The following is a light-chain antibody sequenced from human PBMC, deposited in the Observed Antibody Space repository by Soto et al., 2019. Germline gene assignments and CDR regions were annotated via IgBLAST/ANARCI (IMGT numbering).Light chain of an antibody. Sequence: DIQMTQSPSTLSISVGDRVTITCRASQSISHLLAWYQQKPGKAPKLLIYDASSLESGVPSRFSGSGYGTEFTVTISTLHHDDFATYYCQQYKSDPPWTFGQGTKVEIK. V-gene: IGKV1-5*01. CDR1: QSISHL. J-gene: IGKJ1*01. CDR2: DAS. CDR3: QQYKSDPPWT.